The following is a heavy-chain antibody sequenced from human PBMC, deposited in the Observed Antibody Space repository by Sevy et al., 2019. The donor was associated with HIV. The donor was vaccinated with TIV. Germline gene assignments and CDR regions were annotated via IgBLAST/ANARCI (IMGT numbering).Heavy chain of an antibody. CDR3: ARLTTKPTSDEYGLEV. D-gene: IGHD4-17*01. V-gene: IGHV1-2*02. Sequence: ASVKVSCKASRYTFTDYYVHWVRQAPGQGLEWMGWINPNDGVTKYAQRFQGRFTMTRDTSISTAYMDLDRLTPDDTAVYYCARLTTKPTSDEYGLEVWGQGTTVTVSS. CDR2: INPNDGVT. CDR1: RYTFTDYY. J-gene: IGHJ6*01.